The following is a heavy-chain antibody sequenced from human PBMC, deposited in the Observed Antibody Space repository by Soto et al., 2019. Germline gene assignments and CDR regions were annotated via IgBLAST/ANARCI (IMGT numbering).Heavy chain of an antibody. V-gene: IGHV3-23*01. CDR3: AKNPGYYYDSTGYHFDY. CDR1: EFTFSNYS. CDR2: ISDGGGTT. Sequence: GSLRLSCAPSEFTFSNYSMSWVRQPPGKGLEWVSAISDGGGTTYYADSVKGRFPSARDHSKNTLYLQMNSLRAEDTAVYDCAKNPGYYYDSTGYHFDYWGQGT. J-gene: IGHJ4*02. D-gene: IGHD3-22*01.